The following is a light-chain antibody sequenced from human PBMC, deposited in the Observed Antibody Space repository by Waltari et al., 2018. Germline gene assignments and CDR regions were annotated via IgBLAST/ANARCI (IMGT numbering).Light chain of an antibody. J-gene: IGKJ2*01. Sequence: EIVMTQSPATLSVSPGERATLSCRASQSVGNKLAWYQRRPGQAPSLLIFSASTRATGVPDRFSGSGSGTEFTLTVSTLQAEDFATYFCQEYNNWPPGTFGRGTKVEI. CDR3: QEYNNWPPGT. V-gene: IGKV3-15*01. CDR2: SAS. CDR1: QSVGNK.